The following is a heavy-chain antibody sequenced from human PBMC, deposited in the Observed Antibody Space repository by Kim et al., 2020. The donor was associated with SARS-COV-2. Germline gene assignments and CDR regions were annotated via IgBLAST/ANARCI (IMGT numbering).Heavy chain of an antibody. CDR3: ARVKVVRGVTHFDY. Sequence: ASVKVSCKASGYTFTSYDINWVRQATGQGLEWMGWMNPNSGNTGYAQKFQGRVTMTRNTSISTAYMELSSLRSEDTAVYYCARVKVVRGVTHFDYWGQGTLVTVSS. D-gene: IGHD3-10*01. V-gene: IGHV1-8*01. J-gene: IGHJ4*02. CDR1: GYTFTSYD. CDR2: MNPNSGNT.